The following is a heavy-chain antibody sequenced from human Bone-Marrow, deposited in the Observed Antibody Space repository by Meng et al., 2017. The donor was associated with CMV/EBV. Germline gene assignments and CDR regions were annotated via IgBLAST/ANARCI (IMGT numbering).Heavy chain of an antibody. J-gene: IGHJ4*02. V-gene: IGHV1-69*06. CDR3: ARGSAVGAMGCDY. CDR1: AGTFSSYA. Sequence: SVKVSCKASAGTFSSYAISWVRQAPGQGLEWMGVIIPIVGTANYAQKFQGRVTITADKSTTTAYMDLSSLRSDDTALYFCARGSAVGAMGCDYWGQGTLVAVSS. D-gene: IGHD1-26*01. CDR2: IIPIVGTA.